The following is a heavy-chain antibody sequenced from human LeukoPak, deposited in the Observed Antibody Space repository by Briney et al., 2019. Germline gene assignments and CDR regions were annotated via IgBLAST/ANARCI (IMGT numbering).Heavy chain of an antibody. CDR1: GGSISSYY. J-gene: IGHJ6*02. D-gene: IGHD6-6*01. Sequence: SETLSLTCTVSGGSISSYYWSWIRQPAGKGLEWIGRIYTSGSTNYNPSLKSRVTMSVDTSKNQFSLKLSSVTAADTAVYYCARSYISSVLGYYYYGMDVWGQGTTVTVSS. V-gene: IGHV4-4*07. CDR3: ARSYISSVLGYYYYGMDV. CDR2: IYTSGST.